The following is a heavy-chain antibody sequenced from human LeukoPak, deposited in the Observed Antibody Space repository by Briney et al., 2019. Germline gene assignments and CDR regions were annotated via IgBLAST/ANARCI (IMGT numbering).Heavy chain of an antibody. J-gene: IGHJ6*02. D-gene: IGHD6-6*01. CDR1: GFTFSSYA. Sequence: GGSLRLSCAASGFTFSSYAMSWVRQAPGKGLEWVSAISGSGGSTYYADSVKGRFTISRDNSKNTLYLQMNSLRAEDTAVYYCARDTSIAAPYYYYYGMDVWGQGTTVTVSS. V-gene: IGHV3-23*01. CDR2: ISGSGGST. CDR3: ARDTSIAAPYYYYYGMDV.